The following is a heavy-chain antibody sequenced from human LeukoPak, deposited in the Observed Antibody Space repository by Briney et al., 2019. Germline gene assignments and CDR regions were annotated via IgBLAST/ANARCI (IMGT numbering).Heavy chain of an antibody. CDR2: ILYDGSTQ. CDR3: ARGPWIQLWPRGPGY. J-gene: IGHJ4*02. CDR1: GFTFSTCT. D-gene: IGHD5-18*01. V-gene: IGHV3-30*14. Sequence: GGSLRLSCVASGFTFSTCTMHWVRQAPGKGLEWVAVILYDGSTQYYADSVKGRFTISRDNSKNTLYLQMNSLRAEDTAVYYCARGPWIQLWPRGPGYWGQGTLVTVSS.